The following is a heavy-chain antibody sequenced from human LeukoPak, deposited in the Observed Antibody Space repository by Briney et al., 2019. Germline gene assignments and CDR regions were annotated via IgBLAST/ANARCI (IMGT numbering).Heavy chain of an antibody. J-gene: IGHJ4*02. D-gene: IGHD5-12*01. CDR3: ARGGTVATIGNYFDY. Sequence: GGSLRLSCAASGFTFSSYSMNWVRQAPGKGLEWVSSISSSSSYIYYADSVKGRFTISRDNAKNSLYLQMNSLRAEDTAVYYCARGGTVATIGNYFDYWGQGILVTVSS. CDR2: ISSSSSYI. CDR1: GFTFSSYS. V-gene: IGHV3-21*01.